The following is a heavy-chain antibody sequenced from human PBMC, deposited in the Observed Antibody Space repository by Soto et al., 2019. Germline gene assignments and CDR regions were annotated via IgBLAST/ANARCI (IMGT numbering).Heavy chain of an antibody. CDR1: GYSFTSSW. CDR3: ARVERGADKWNFDY. D-gene: IGHD2-21*02. Sequence: GESLKISCKGSGYSFTSSWIGWVRQMPGKGLEWMGVIYPGDSETRYSPSFQGQVAISADRSISTAYLQWRGLKASDSAMYYCARVERGADKWNFDYWGQGTLVTVYS. CDR2: IYPGDSET. V-gene: IGHV5-51*01. J-gene: IGHJ4*02.